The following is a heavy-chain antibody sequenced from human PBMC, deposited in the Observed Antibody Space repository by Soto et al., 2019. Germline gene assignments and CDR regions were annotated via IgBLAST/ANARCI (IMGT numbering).Heavy chain of an antibody. Sequence: QVQLVESGGGVVQPGRSLRLSCAASGFNFRGYGMHWVRQAPGKGLEWVAITRHDGSNTYYADSVRGRFTISRDNSKNTLYLQMNSLRVEDTAVYYCARVGVGATTYFGYFDYWGQGTPITVSS. CDR3: ARVGVGATTYFGYFDY. J-gene: IGHJ4*02. CDR2: TRHDGSNT. CDR1: GFNFRGYG. D-gene: IGHD1-26*01. V-gene: IGHV3-33*01.